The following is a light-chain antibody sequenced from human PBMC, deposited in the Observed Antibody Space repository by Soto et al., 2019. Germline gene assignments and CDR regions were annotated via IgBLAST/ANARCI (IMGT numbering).Light chain of an antibody. J-gene: IGKJ1*01. CDR3: QQYNNWPPWT. CDR2: GAS. V-gene: IGKV3-15*01. Sequence: EIVMTQSPATLSVSPGERATLSCRASQSVSSNLAWYQQKPGQDPRLLIYGASTRDTGIPARFSGSGSGTEFTLTISSLQSEDFAVYYCQQYNNWPPWTFGQGTKVEIK. CDR1: QSVSSN.